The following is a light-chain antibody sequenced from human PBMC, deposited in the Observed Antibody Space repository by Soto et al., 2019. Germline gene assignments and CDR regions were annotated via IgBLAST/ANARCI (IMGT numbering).Light chain of an antibody. CDR2: EAA. V-gene: IGKV1-27*01. CDR3: QRYNGTPRT. Sequence: DIPVTQSPSSLSASVGDRVTITCRASQDISGHLAWYQQKPGHLPKLLIYEAATLQSGVPDRLSGSGSGTDFTLTTSSLQSADVATYYCQRYNGTPRTFGQGTKVELK. CDR1: QDISGH. J-gene: IGKJ1*01.